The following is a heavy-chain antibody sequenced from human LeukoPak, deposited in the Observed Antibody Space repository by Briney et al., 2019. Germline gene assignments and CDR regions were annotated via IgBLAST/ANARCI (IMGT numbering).Heavy chain of an antibody. CDR1: GDSVSSNSAA. V-gene: IGHV6-1*01. Sequence: SQTLSLTCAISGDSVSSNSAAWNWIRQSPSRGLEWLGRTYYRPKWYNDYAVSVKSRITINSDTSKNQFSLQLNSVTPEDTAVYYCARGIAVAGPANYFDYWGQGTLVTVSS. D-gene: IGHD6-19*01. CDR3: ARGIAVAGPANYFDY. CDR2: TYYRPKWYN. J-gene: IGHJ4*02.